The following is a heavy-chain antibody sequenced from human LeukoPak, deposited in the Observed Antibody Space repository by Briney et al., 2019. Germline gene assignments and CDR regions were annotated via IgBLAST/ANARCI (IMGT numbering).Heavy chain of an antibody. V-gene: IGHV3-30*18. CDR2: ISYDGSNK. J-gene: IGHJ4*02. CDR3: AEDGYCSGGSCYNFDY. Sequence: QPGRSLRLSCAASGFTFSSYGMHWVRQAPGKGLEWVAVISYDGSNKYYADSVKGRFTISRDNSKNTLYLQMNSLRAEDTAVYYCAEDGYCSGGSCYNFDYWGQGTLVTVSS. CDR1: GFTFSSYG. D-gene: IGHD2-15*01.